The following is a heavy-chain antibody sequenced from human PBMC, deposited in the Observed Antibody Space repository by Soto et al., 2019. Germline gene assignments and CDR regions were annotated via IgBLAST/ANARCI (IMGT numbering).Heavy chain of an antibody. J-gene: IGHJ6*02. V-gene: IGHV2-5*02. CDR3: ARYFYESSDYSPWDYGMDV. CDR1: GFSLSTSVVG. D-gene: IGHD3-22*01. CDR2: IYWDDDK. Sequence: QITLKESGPTLVKPTQTLTLTCTLSGFSLSTSVVGVGWIRQTPEKALEWLALIYWDDDKRYSPSLKSRLTITKDNSKNQVVLTMTNMDPVDTATYCCARYFYESSDYSPWDYGMDVWGQGTTVTVSS.